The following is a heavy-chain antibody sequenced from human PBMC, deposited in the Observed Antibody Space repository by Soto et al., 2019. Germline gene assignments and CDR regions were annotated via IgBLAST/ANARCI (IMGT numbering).Heavy chain of an antibody. CDR3: APRVLRTVFGLVTTTAIYFDF. V-gene: IGHV2-5*02. CDR2: IYWDDDK. CDR1: GFSLTTSGVG. D-gene: IGHD3-3*01. J-gene: IGHJ4*02. Sequence: QITLNESGPTQVKPRQTLTLTCTFSGFSLTTSGVGVGWIRQSPGKAPQWLALIYWDDDKRYSPSLKSSLTITKDTSKNQVVLKMADLDPADTATYYCAPRVLRTVFGLVTTTAIYFDFCGQGPPVAVSS.